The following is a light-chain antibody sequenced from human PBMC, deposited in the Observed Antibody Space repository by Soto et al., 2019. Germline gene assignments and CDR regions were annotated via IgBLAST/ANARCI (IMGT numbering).Light chain of an antibody. J-gene: IGLJ1*01. Sequence: QSVLTQPPSVSGSPGQSVTISCTGTSSDVGSYNRVSWYQQPPGTAPKLMIYEVSNRPSGVPDRFPGSKSGNTASLTISGLQAEDEADYYCNSYTSSSTYVFGTGTKVTVL. CDR2: EVS. V-gene: IGLV2-18*02. CDR3: NSYTSSSTYV. CDR1: SSDVGSYNR.